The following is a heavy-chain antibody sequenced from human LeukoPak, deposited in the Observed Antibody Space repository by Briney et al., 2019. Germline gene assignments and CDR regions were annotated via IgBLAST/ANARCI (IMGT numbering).Heavy chain of an antibody. J-gene: IGHJ4*02. V-gene: IGHV4-34*01. CDR3: ARGRSWGFGGDYFDY. CDR2: INHSGST. CDR1: GGSFSGYY. Sequence: SETLFLTCAVYGGSFSGYYWSWIRQPPGKGLEWIGEINHSGSTNYNPSLKSRVTISVDTSKNQFSLKLSSVTAADTAVYYCARGRSWGFGGDYFDYWGQGTLVTVSS. D-gene: IGHD3-10*01.